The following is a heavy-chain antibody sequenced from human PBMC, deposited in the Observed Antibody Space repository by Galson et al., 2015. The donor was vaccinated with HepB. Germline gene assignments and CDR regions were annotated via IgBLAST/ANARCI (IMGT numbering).Heavy chain of an antibody. J-gene: IGHJ4*02. CDR1: GFTFSSYG. Sequence: SLRLSCAASGFTFSSYGMHWVRQAPGKGLEWVAVIWYDGSNKYYADSVKGRFTISRDNSKNTLYLQMNSLRAEDTAVYYCARAPLDYYDSSGLDYWGQGTLVTVSS. D-gene: IGHD3-22*01. CDR2: IWYDGSNK. CDR3: ARAPLDYYDSSGLDY. V-gene: IGHV3-33*01.